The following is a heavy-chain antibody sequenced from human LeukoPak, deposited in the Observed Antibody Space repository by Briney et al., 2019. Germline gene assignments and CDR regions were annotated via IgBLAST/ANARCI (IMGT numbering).Heavy chain of an antibody. J-gene: IGHJ4*02. Sequence: SETLSLTCAVYGGSFSGYYWSWIRQPPGKGLEWIGEINHSGSTNYNPSLKSRVTISVDTSKNQFSLKLSSVTAADTAVYDCARGVYYDFWSGYKDYWGQGTLVTVSS. V-gene: IGHV4-34*01. CDR1: GGSFSGYY. D-gene: IGHD3-3*01. CDR2: INHSGST. CDR3: ARGVYYDFWSGYKDY.